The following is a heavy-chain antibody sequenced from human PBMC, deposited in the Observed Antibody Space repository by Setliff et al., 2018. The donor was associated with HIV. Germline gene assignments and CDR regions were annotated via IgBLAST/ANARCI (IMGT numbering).Heavy chain of an antibody. CDR3: ARHAYGCSNGICYMSDY. CDR1: GYSFTSYW. Sequence: GESLKISCKGSGYSFTSYWIGWVRQMPGKGLEWMGIIYPGASDTSYSPSFQGQVSISVDKSVSTAYLQWSSLRASDTAMYYCARHAYGCSNGICYMSDYWGQGTLVTVSS. D-gene: IGHD2-8*01. V-gene: IGHV5-51*01. CDR2: IYPGASDT. J-gene: IGHJ4*02.